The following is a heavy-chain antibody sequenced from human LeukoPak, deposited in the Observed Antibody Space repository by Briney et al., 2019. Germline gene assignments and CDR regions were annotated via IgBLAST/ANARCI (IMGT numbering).Heavy chain of an antibody. J-gene: IGHJ4*02. CDR1: GGSFRGYY. D-gene: IGHD2-15*01. CDR2: IYYSGST. Sequence: SETLSLTCTVYGGSFRGYYWLCIRQPPGKGLEWIGYIYYSGSTNYNPSLKSRVTISVDTSKNQFSLKLSSVTAADTAVYYCARHTLRAYHSGFDDGGQGTLVTVSS. CDR3: ARHTLRAYHSGFDD. V-gene: IGHV4-59*08.